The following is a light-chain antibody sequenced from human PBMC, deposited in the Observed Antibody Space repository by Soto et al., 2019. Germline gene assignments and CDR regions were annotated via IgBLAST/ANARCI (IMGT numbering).Light chain of an antibody. J-gene: IGLJ1*01. V-gene: IGLV2-23*01. Sequence: QSALTQSASVSGSPGQSITISCTGTSSDVGSYNLVSWYQQHPGKAPKLMIYEDNKRPSGISNRFSGSKSGNTASLTISGLQAEDEADYYCCSFAGSSGYVFGTGTKLTVL. CDR3: CSFAGSSGYV. CDR2: EDN. CDR1: SSDVGSYNL.